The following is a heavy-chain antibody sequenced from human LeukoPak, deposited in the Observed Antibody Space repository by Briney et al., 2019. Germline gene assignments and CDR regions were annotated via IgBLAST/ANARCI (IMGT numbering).Heavy chain of an antibody. CDR1: GFTFRTYA. CDR2: ISDSGGTT. V-gene: IGHV3-23*01. Sequence: GGSLRLSYVASGFTFRTYAMSWVRRAPGKGLEWVSGISDSGGTTYYVDSVKGRFTISRDNSKNTLYLQINSLRAEDMALYYCAKSSDGSTSFDQWGQGTLVTVSS. J-gene: IGHJ4*02. D-gene: IGHD2-2*01. CDR3: AKSSDGSTSFDQ.